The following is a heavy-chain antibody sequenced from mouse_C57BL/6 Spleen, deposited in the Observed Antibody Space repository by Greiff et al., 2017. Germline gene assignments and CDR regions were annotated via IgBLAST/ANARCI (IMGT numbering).Heavy chain of an antibody. V-gene: IGHV1-15*01. CDR1: GYTFTDYE. CDR2: IDPETGGP. Sequence: QVHVKQSGAELVRPGASVTLSCKASGYTFTDYEMHWVKQTPVHGLEWIGAIDPETGGPAYNQKFKGKAILTADKSSSTAYMELRSLTSEDSAVYYCTRTGDYGSSSYFDVWGTGTTVTVSS. CDR3: TRTGDYGSSSYFDV. D-gene: IGHD1-1*01. J-gene: IGHJ1*03.